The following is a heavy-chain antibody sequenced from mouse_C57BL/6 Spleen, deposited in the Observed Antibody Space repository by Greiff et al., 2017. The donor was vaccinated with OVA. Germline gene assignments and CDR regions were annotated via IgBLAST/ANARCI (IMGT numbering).Heavy chain of an antibody. CDR3: ARSFNYGSSYGYCDV. J-gene: IGHJ1*03. CDR2: INPSSVYT. D-gene: IGHD1-1*01. V-gene: IGHV1-7*01. Sequence: QVQLQQSGAELAQPGASVKLSCKASGYTFTSYWMHWVKQRPGQGLEWIGYINPSSVYTKSNPKFTDKATLTADQSTSTAYRQLSSLTYEDSAVYYCARSFNYGSSYGYCDVWGTGTTGTVSS. CDR1: GYTFTSYW.